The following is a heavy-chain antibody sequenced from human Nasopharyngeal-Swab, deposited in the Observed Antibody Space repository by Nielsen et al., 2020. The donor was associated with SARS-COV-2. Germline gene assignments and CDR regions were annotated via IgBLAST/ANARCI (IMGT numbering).Heavy chain of an antibody. CDR2: TYYSGST. CDR1: GGSVSSGSYY. CDR3: ARDSQRRIWSGYYTYYYGMDV. J-gene: IGHJ6*02. D-gene: IGHD3-3*01. V-gene: IGHV4-61*01. Sequence: SETLSLTCTVSGGSVSSGSYYWSWIRQPPGKGLEWIGYTYYSGSTNYNPSLKSRVTISVDTSKNQFSLKLSSVTAADTAVYYCARDSQRRIWSGYYTYYYGMDVWGQGTTVTVSS.